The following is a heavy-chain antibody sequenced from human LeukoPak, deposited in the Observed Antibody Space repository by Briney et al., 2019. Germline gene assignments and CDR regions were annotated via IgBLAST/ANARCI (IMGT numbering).Heavy chain of an antibody. CDR3: ARGHYDVLAASYKWTPDY. D-gene: IGHD3-9*01. CDR2: ITSGGDYI. CDR1: GFTFNTFN. Sequence: NPGGSLRLSCAASGFTFNTFNMNCVRHAPGKGLEWVSSITSGGDYIYYADSVKGRFTTSRDNAKNSLSLQLNSLRVEDTAVYYCARGHYDVLAASYKWTPDYWGQGTLVTVSS. J-gene: IGHJ4*02. V-gene: IGHV3-21*01.